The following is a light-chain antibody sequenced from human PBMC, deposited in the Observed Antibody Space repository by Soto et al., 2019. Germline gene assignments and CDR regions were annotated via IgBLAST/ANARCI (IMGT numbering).Light chain of an antibody. CDR2: DVS. J-gene: IGLJ2*01. V-gene: IGLV2-14*01. Sequence: QSALTQPASVSESPGQSITISCTGTSSDVGGYNYVSWYQQHPGKAPKLMIYDVSNRPSGVSNRFSGSKSGNTASLTISGLQDEDEADYYCSSYTSSNSLVFGGGTKLTVL. CDR3: SSYTSSNSLV. CDR1: SSDVGGYNY.